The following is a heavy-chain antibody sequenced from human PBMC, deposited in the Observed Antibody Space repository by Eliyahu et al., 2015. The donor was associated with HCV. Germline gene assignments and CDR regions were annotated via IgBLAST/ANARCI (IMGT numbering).Heavy chain of an antibody. V-gene: IGHV4-38-2*01. CDR2: IYHRGGT. J-gene: IGHJ4*02. Sequence: QVQLQESGPGLVKPSETLSLTCAVSGYSISSGYYWGWIRQPPGRGLEWIGNIYHRGGTHFSPSLKSRVTMSVDTSKNQFSLKLSSVTAADTAVYYCARLGTDSSGSFPDCWGQGTLVTVSS. D-gene: IGHD3-22*01. CDR3: ARLGTDSSGSFPDC. CDR1: GYSISSGYY.